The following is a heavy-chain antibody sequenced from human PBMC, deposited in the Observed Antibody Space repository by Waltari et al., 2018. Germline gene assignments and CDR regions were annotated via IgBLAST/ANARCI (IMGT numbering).Heavy chain of an antibody. V-gene: IGHV3-73*02. CDR2: IRSKANPYAT. Sequence: EVQLVESGGGLVQPGGSLKLSCAASGFTFSCSAIHWVRQASGKELEWVGHIRSKANPYATAYAASVKGRFTISRDDSKNTAYLQMNSLKSEDTAVYYCTKADTSGSYIYWYFDIWGRGTLVTVSS. CDR1: GFTFSCSA. D-gene: IGHD3-10*01. CDR3: TKADTSGSYIYWYFDI. J-gene: IGHJ2*01.